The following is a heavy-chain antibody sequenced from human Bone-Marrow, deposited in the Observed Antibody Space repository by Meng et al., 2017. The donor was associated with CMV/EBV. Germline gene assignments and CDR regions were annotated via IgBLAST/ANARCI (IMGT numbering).Heavy chain of an antibody. CDR2: ISYDGSNK. Sequence: GESLKISCASSGFTFSSYAMHWVRQAQGKGLEWVAVISYDGSNKYYADSVKGRFTISRDHSKNTLYLQMNSLRAEDTAVYYCARDQSSGWYTLQSGYGMDVWGQGTTVTVSS. J-gene: IGHJ6*02. V-gene: IGHV3-30-3*01. CDR1: GFTFSSYA. CDR3: ARDQSSGWYTLQSGYGMDV. D-gene: IGHD6-19*01.